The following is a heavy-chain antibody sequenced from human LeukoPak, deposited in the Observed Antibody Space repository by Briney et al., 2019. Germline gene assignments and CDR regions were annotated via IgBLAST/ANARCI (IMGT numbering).Heavy chain of an antibody. Sequence: PSETLSLTCTVSGYSISSGYYWGWIRQPPGKGLEWIGSIYHSGSTYYNPSLKSRVTISVDTSKNQFSLKLSSVTATDTAVYYCARAPGATLDWGQGTLVTVSS. CDR1: GYSISSGYY. D-gene: IGHD2-15*01. CDR2: IYHSGST. V-gene: IGHV4-38-2*02. CDR3: ARAPGATLD. J-gene: IGHJ4*02.